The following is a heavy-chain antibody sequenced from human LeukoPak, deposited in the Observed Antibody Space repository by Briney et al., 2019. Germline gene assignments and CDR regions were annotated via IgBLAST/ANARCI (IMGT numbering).Heavy chain of an antibody. CDR2: IYYSGNT. V-gene: IGHV4-59*01. D-gene: IGHD3-22*01. CDR3: ARWNYYESSRAFDI. Sequence: SETLSLTCTVSGGSINSYYWSWIRQPPGKGLEWIGYIYYSGNTNYNPSLKSRVTISVDTSKNHFSLKLNSATAADTAMYYCARWNYYESSRAFDIWGQGTMVTVSS. J-gene: IGHJ3*02. CDR1: GGSINSYY.